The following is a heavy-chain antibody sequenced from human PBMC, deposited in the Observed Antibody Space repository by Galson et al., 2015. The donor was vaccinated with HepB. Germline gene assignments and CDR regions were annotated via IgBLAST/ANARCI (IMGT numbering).Heavy chain of an antibody. CDR3: AKDKRGYSYGLYYFDY. J-gene: IGHJ4*02. D-gene: IGHD5-18*01. CDR1: GFTFSSYA. CDR2: ISGSGGST. V-gene: IGHV3-23*01. Sequence: LRLSCAASGFTFSSYAMSWVRQAPGKGLEWVSAISGSGGSTYYADSVKGRFTISRDNSKNTLYLQMNSLRAEDTAVYYCAKDKRGYSYGLYYFDYWGQGTLVTVSS.